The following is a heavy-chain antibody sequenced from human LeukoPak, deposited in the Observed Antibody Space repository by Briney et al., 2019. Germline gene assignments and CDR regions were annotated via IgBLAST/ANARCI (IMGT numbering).Heavy chain of an antibody. V-gene: IGHV3-23*01. CDR2: ISGSGGST. D-gene: IGHD6-19*01. J-gene: IGHJ4*02. CDR1: GLTFSSYA. CDR3: ARGGLGSAFDN. Sequence: GGSLRLSCAASGLTFSSYALSWVRQAPGKGLECVSAISGSGGSTYSADSLKGRFTISRDNSKNTLYLQINSLRTDDTAVFYCARGGLGSAFDNWGQGTLVTVSS.